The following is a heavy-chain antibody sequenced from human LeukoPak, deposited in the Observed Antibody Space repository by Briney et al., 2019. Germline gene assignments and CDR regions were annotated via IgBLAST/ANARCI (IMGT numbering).Heavy chain of an antibody. CDR1: GDSVSSGSNY. V-gene: IGHV4-61*02. CDR2: IYNSWTT. CDR3: ASGLVVPTDYYYYYMDV. D-gene: IGHD2-2*01. J-gene: IGHJ6*03. Sequence: KPSETLSLTCTVSGDSVSSGSNYWSWIRQPAGKGLEWIGRIYNSWTTNYNPSLKSRVTISVDTSKNQFSLKLSSVTAADTAVYYCASGLVVPTDYYYYYMDVWGKGTTVTVSS.